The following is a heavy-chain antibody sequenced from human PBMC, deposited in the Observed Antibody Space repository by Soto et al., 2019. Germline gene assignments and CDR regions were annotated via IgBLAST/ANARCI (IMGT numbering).Heavy chain of an antibody. CDR3: ARDSLGDYGDYTTDY. V-gene: IGHV3-21*01. Sequence: EVQLVESGGGLVKPGGSLRLSCAASGFTFSSYSMNWVRQAPGKGLEWVSSISSSSYIYYADSVKGRFTISRDNAKNSLYLQMNSLRAEDTAVYYCARDSLGDYGDYTTDYWGQGTLVTVSS. J-gene: IGHJ4*02. CDR1: GFTFSSYS. D-gene: IGHD4-17*01. CDR2: ISSSSYI.